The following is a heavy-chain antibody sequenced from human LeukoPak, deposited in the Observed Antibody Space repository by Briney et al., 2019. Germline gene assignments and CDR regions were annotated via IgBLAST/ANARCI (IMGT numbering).Heavy chain of an antibody. J-gene: IGHJ4*02. CDR3: PSDSTLAS. CDR2: ISYDGSNK. Sequence: GGSLRLSCAASGFTFSSYAMHWVRQAPGKGLEWVAVISYDGSNKYYADSVKGRFTISRDNSKNTLYLQMNSLRAEDTAVYYCPSDSTLASWGQGTLVTVSS. V-gene: IGHV3-30-3*01. D-gene: IGHD5/OR15-5a*01. CDR1: GFTFSSYA.